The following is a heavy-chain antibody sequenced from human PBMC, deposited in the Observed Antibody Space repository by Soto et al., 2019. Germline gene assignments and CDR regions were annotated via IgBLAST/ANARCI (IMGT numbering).Heavy chain of an antibody. J-gene: IGHJ6*02. Sequence: RASVKVSCKASGGTFSSYAISWVRQAPGQGLEWMGGIIPIFGTANYAQKFQGRVTITADESTSTAYMELSSLRSEDTAVYYCARASEWELPYYYYYYGMDVWGQGTTVTVSS. V-gene: IGHV1-69*13. CDR2: IIPIFGTA. CDR1: GGTFSSYA. CDR3: ARASEWELPYYYYYYGMDV. D-gene: IGHD1-26*01.